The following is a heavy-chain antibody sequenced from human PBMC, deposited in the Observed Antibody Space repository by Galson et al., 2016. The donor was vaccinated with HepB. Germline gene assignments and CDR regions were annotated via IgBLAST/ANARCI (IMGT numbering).Heavy chain of an antibody. CDR1: GFTFGDYI. V-gene: IGHV3-49*04. CDR3: TRNHMNGASFYTY. J-gene: IGHJ4*02. D-gene: IGHD2-15*01. CDR2: ITRRASGGTT. Sequence: SLRLSCATSGFTFGDYIMTWVRQAPGKGQEWVGFITRRASGGTTDYAASVKGRFTISRDDSNSIAYLQMNSLKTEDTAIYYCTRNHMNGASFYTYWGQGTLVTVSS.